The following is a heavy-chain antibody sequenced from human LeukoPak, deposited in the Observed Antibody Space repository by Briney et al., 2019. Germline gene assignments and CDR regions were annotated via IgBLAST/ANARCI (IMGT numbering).Heavy chain of an antibody. CDR1: GYTFTSYG. V-gene: IGHV1-18*01. D-gene: IGHD3-22*01. J-gene: IGHJ4*02. CDR2: ISAYNGNT. Sequence: GASVKVSCKASGYTFTSYGISWVRQAPGQGLEWMGWISAYNGNTNYAQKLQGRVTMTTDTSTSTAYMELRSLRSDDTAVYYCARTNEYYYDSSGYHPYYFDYWGQGTLVTVSS. CDR3: ARTNEYYYDSSGYHPYYFDY.